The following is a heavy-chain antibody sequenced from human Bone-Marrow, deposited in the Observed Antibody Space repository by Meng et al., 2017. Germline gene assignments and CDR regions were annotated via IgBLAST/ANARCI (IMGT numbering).Heavy chain of an antibody. CDR1: GYTFTGYY. V-gene: IGHV1-69*05. Sequence: SVKVSCKASGYTFTGYYMHWVRQAPGQGLEWMGGIIPIFGTANYAQKFQGRVTITTDESTSTAYMELSSLRSEDTAVYYCARGSDYVAFDIWGQGTMVTVSS. D-gene: IGHD5-12*01. CDR2: IIPIFGTA. J-gene: IGHJ3*02. CDR3: ARGSDYVAFDI.